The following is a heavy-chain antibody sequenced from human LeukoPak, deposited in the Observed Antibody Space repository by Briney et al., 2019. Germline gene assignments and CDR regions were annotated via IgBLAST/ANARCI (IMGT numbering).Heavy chain of an antibody. CDR1: GYTFNSYY. V-gene: IGHV1-46*02. Sequence: ASVKVSCKASGYTFNSYYMHWVRQAPGQGLEWMGIINPSGGSTSYAQKFQGRVTMTRDTSTSTVYMELSSLRSEDTAVYYCARGVGYYDSSGYHFDYWGQGTLVTVSS. CDR2: INPSGGST. D-gene: IGHD3-22*01. J-gene: IGHJ4*02. CDR3: ARGVGYYDSSGYHFDY.